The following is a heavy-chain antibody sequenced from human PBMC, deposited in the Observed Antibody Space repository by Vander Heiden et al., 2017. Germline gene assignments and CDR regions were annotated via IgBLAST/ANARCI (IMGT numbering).Heavy chain of an antibody. CDR2: IYSRGNT. D-gene: IGHD7-27*01. Sequence: QVHLQQWGAGLLKPSEALSLTCAVYGGSCSGYWWSWVRQPPGKGLEWIAEIYSRGNTNYNPSLKSRVTLSVDTSKNQFSLKLTSMTAADTAVYYCARHLAGDRAFDIWGQGTMVSVSS. J-gene: IGHJ3*02. V-gene: IGHV4-34*01. CDR3: ARHLAGDRAFDI. CDR1: GGSCSGYW.